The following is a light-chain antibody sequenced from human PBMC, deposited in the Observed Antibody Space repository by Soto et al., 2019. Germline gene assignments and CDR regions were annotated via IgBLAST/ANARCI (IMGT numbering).Light chain of an antibody. Sequence: QSSLTHPASLSASPGQSITIPCTETSSDVGSYNLVSWFQQHPGKVPKLLIYEGTKRPSGLSDRFSGSKSGTTASLTISGLQAEDEAHYYCYSYAGENLYVFGTGTKVTVL. J-gene: IGLJ1*01. CDR2: EGT. V-gene: IGLV2-23*01. CDR1: SSDVGSYNL. CDR3: YSYAGENLYV.